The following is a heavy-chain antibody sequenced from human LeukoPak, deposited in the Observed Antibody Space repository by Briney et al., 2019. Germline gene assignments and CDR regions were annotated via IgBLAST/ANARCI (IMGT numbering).Heavy chain of an antibody. Sequence: ASVKVSCKVSGYTLTELSMHWVRQAPGKGLGWMGGFDPEDGETIYAQKFQGRVTMTEDTSTDTAYMELSSLRSEDTAVYYCATVDLGTTVTTLDYWGQGTLVTVSS. V-gene: IGHV1-24*01. CDR2: FDPEDGET. CDR3: ATVDLGTTVTTLDY. J-gene: IGHJ4*02. CDR1: GYTLTELS. D-gene: IGHD4-17*01.